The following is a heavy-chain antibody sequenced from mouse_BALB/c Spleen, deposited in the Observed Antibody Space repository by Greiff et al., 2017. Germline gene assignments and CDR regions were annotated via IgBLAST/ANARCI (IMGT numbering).Heavy chain of an antibody. V-gene: IGHV3-2*02. CDR2: ISYSGST. CDR3: ARSCTTATDWYFDV. CDR1: GYSITSDYA. J-gene: IGHJ1*01. Sequence: EVQRVESGPGLVKPSQSLSLTCTVTGYSITSDYAWNWIRQFPGNKLEWMGYISYSGSTSYNPSLKSRISITRDTSKNQFFLQLNSVTTEDTATYYCARSCTTATDWYFDVWGAGTTVTVSS. D-gene: IGHD1-2*01.